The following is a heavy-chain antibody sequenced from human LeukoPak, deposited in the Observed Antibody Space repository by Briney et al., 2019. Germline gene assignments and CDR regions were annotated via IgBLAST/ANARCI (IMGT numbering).Heavy chain of an antibody. CDR1: GFAFSGYA. D-gene: IGHD1-26*01. J-gene: IGHJ4*02. CDR2: IGARGDVT. CDR3: AKVHYTASFPGRNYFDS. Sequence: GGSLRLSCTVSGFAFSGYAMSWVRQAPGKGPEWVSSIGARGDVTYSADSVKGRFTISRDNSKRTLFLQMNSLRAEDTAVYYCAKVHYTASFPGRNYFDSWGQGTLVTVSS. V-gene: IGHV3-23*01.